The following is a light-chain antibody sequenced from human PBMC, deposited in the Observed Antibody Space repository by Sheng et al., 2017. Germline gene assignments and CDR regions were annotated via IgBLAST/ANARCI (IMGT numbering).Light chain of an antibody. J-gene: IGKJ1*01. CDR1: QSISGW. Sequence: DIQMTQSPDTLSASVGDRVTITCRASQSISGWMAWYHQKPGKAPKLLIYKASNLESGVPSRFSGSGSGTEFTLTISSLQPDDFATFYCQQYARYPWTFG. CDR3: QQYARYPWT. V-gene: IGKV1-5*03. CDR2: KAS.